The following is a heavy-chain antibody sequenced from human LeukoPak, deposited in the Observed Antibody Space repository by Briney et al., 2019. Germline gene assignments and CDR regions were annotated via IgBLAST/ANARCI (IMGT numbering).Heavy chain of an antibody. J-gene: IGHJ4*02. CDR3: ARGGYSGKDYNN. CDR2: IYHSGST. V-gene: IGHV4-59*01. D-gene: IGHD5-12*01. Sequence: SETLSLTCTVSGGSISSYYWSWIRQPPGKGLEWIGYIYHSGSTKYNPSLKSRVTISVDTSKNQFSLNLSSVTAADTAVYYCARGGYSGKDYNNWGQGTLVTVSS. CDR1: GGSISSYY.